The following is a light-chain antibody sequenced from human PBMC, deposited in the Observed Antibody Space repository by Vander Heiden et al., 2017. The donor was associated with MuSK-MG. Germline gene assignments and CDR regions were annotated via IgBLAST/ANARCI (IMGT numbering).Light chain of an antibody. V-gene: IGKV1-39*01. CDR2: AAS. CDR1: QSISSY. J-gene: IGKJ1*01. Sequence: DIQLTPSPSSLSASVGDRVTITCRASQSISSYLNWYQQKPGKAPKLLIYAASSLQSGVPSRFSGSGSGTDFTLTISSLQPEDFATYYCQQSYSTLDTFGQGTKVEIK. CDR3: QQSYSTLDT.